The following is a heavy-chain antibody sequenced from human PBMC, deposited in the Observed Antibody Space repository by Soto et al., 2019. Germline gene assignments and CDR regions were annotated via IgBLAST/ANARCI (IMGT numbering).Heavy chain of an antibody. D-gene: IGHD6-19*01. CDR3: ARPTRQWLGLRYYYGMDV. CDR2: INHSGTT. Sequence: SETLSLTCAVYGGSFSGYYWSWIRQPPGKGLEWIGEINHSGTTNYNPSLKSRVTISVDTSKNQFSLKLSSVTAADTAVYYCARPTRQWLGLRYYYGMDVWGQGTTVTVSS. J-gene: IGHJ6*02. CDR1: GGSFSGYY. V-gene: IGHV4-34*01.